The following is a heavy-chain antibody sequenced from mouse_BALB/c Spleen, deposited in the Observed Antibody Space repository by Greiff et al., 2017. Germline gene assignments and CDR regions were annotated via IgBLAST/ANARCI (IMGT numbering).Heavy chain of an antibody. V-gene: IGHV7-3*02. J-gene: IGHJ2*01. D-gene: IGHD1-1*01. CDR3: SRDPSYYYGSSGLFDY. CDR1: GFTFTDYY. CDR2: IRNKANGYTT. Sequence: EVKLVESGGGLVQPGGSLRLSCATSGFTFTDYYMSWVRQPPGKALEWLGFIRNKANGYTTEYSASVKGRFTISRDNSQSILYLQMNTLRAEDSATYYCSRDPSYYYGSSGLFDYWGQGTTLTVSS.